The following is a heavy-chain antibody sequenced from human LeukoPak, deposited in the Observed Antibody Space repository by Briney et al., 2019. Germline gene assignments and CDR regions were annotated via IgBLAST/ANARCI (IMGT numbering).Heavy chain of an antibody. CDR3: ARALNWNDGGNFDY. J-gene: IGHJ4*02. V-gene: IGHV1-46*01. Sequence: ASVKVSCKASGYTFTSHFMHWVRQAPGQGLEWMGIINPSGGSTSYAQKFQGRVTMTRDMSTSTVYMELSSLRSEDTAVYYCARALNWNDGGNFDYWGQGTLVTVSS. CDR2: INPSGGST. D-gene: IGHD1-1*01. CDR1: GYTFTSHF.